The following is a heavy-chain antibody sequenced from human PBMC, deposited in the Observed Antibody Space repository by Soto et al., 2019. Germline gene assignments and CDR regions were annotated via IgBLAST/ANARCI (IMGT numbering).Heavy chain of an antibody. CDR1: GFTFSSYW. Sequence: GGSLRLSCAASGFTFSSYWMHWVRQGPGKGLVWVSRVNSDESTTSYADPVKGRFTISRDNAKNTLYLQMSSLRVEATALYYCVCFECGRTAVVTAMEANGYWGQGTLITVSS. V-gene: IGHV3-74*01. CDR2: VNSDESTT. CDR3: VCFECGRTAVVTAMEANGY. J-gene: IGHJ4*02. D-gene: IGHD2-21*02.